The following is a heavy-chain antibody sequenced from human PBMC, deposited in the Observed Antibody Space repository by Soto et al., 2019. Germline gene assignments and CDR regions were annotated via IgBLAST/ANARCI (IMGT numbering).Heavy chain of an antibody. J-gene: IGHJ4*02. CDR2: IYWDDDK. CDR3: AHRVLRTVFGLVTTTAIYFDF. CDR1: GFSLTTSGVG. Sequence: QITLNESGPTQVKPRQTLTLTCTFSGFSLTTSGVGVGWIRQSPGKAPEWLALIYWDDDKRYSPSLKSRLTITKDTSKTPVVLKMADLDPADTATYYCAHRVLRTVFGLVTTTAIYFDFWGQGTPVAVSS. D-gene: IGHD3-3*01. V-gene: IGHV2-5*02.